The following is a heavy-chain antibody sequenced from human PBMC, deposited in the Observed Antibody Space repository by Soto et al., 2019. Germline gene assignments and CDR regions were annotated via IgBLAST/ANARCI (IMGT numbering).Heavy chain of an antibody. Sequence: GASVKVSCKASGYTFTGYYMHRVRQAPGQGLEWMGWINPNSGGTNYAQKFQGWVTMTRDTSITTAYMELSRLRSDDTAVYYCARDDTFSTGGYYYYMDVWGKGTTVTVSS. CDR1: GYTFTGYY. CDR3: ARDDTFSTGGYYYYMDV. D-gene: IGHD2-2*01. V-gene: IGHV1-2*04. J-gene: IGHJ6*03. CDR2: INPNSGGT.